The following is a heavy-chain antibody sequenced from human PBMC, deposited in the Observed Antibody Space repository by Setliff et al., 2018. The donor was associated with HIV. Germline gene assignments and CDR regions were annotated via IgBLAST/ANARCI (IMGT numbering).Heavy chain of an antibody. Sequence: SVKVSCKASGGTFSSYVISWVRQAPGQGLEWMGGIIPIFGTANYAQKFQGRVTITADESTSTADMELSSLRSEDTAVYYCARGDYGSGSYYPYYFYYGMDVWGQGTTVTVSS. J-gene: IGHJ6*02. CDR2: IIPIFGTA. CDR1: GGTFSSYV. V-gene: IGHV1-69*13. CDR3: ARGDYGSGSYYPYYFYYGMDV. D-gene: IGHD3-10*01.